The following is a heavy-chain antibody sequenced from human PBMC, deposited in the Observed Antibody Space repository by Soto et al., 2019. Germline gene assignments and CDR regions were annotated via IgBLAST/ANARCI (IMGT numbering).Heavy chain of an antibody. J-gene: IGHJ4*02. V-gene: IGHV3-23*01. CDR2: ITGSGDYT. Sequence: GGSLRLSCAASGFTFSNYAISWVRQAPGKGLEWVSSITGSGDYTYYADSVKGRFTISRDNSKNTLYLQMNSLRAEDTAVYYCAKARHYDSTGYLYYFDYWGQGTLVTVSS. CDR1: GFTFSNYA. CDR3: AKARHYDSTGYLYYFDY. D-gene: IGHD3-22*01.